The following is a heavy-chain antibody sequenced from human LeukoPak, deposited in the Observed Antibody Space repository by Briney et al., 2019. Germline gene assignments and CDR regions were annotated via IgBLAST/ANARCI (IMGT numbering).Heavy chain of an antibody. V-gene: IGHV4-59*01. CDR2: ISYSGST. CDR1: GGSISSYY. Sequence: PSETLSLTCTVSGGSISSYYWSWIRQPPGKGLEWIGYISYSGSTNYNPSLKSRVTISADTSKNQFSLKLSSVTAADTAVYYCARAVSYYYYGMDVWGQGTTVTVSS. D-gene: IGHD3-10*01. J-gene: IGHJ6*02. CDR3: ARAVSYYYYGMDV.